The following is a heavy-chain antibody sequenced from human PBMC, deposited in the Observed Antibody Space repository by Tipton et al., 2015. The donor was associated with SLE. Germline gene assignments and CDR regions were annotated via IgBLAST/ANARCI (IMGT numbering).Heavy chain of an antibody. D-gene: IGHD3-22*01. CDR1: GGTFSSYA. CDR3: ASYDSSGPTGAFDI. V-gene: IGHV1-69*01. Sequence: QLVQSGAEVKKPGSSVKVSCKASGGTFSSYAISWERQAPGQGLEWMGGIIPIFGTANYAQKFQGRVTITADESTSTAYMELSSLRSEDTAVYYCASYDSSGPTGAFDIWGQGTMVTVSS. J-gene: IGHJ3*02. CDR2: IIPIFGTA.